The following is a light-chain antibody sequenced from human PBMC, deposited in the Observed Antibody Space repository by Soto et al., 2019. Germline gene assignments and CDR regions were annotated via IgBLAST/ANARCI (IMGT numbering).Light chain of an antibody. Sequence: EIVLTQSPGTLSLSPGERATLSCRASQSVSSSYLAWYQQNPGQAPRLLIYGASSRATGIPDRFSGSGSGTHFTITISRLETEEFSVYYCEQYGSSPWTFGQGTKVEIK. CDR1: QSVSSSY. J-gene: IGKJ1*01. CDR3: EQYGSSPWT. V-gene: IGKV3-20*01. CDR2: GAS.